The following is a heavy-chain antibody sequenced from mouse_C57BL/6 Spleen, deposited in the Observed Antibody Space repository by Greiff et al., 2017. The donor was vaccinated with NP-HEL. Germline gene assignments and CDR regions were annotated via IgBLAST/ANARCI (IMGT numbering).Heavy chain of an antibody. D-gene: IGHD1-1*02. V-gene: IGHV1-72*01. J-gene: IGHJ4*01. CDR1: GYTFTSYW. CDR2: IDPSSGST. CDR3: ARWWEGMDY. Sequence: QVQLQQSGAELVKPGASVKLSCKASGYTFTSYWMRWVKQRPGRGLEWIGRIDPSSGSTKYNEKFKGKATLTVDKPSSTAYMQLSSLTSEDAAVYYCARWWEGMDYWGQGTSVTVSS.